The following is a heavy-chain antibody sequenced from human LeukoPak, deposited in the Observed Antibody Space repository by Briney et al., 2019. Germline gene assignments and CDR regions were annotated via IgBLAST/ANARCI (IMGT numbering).Heavy chain of an antibody. CDR2: FYYSGST. CDR1: GGSISSYY. V-gene: IGHV4-59*01. Sequence: SETLSLTCTVSGGSISSYYWSWIRQPPGKGLEWIGYFYYSGSTNYNPSLKSRVTISVDTSKNQFSLKLSSVTAADTAVYYCARTSSGHDYWGQGTLVTVSS. D-gene: IGHD3-22*01. CDR3: ARTSSGHDY. J-gene: IGHJ4*02.